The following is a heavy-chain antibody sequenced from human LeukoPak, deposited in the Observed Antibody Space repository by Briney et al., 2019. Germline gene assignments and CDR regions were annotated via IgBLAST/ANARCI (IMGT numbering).Heavy chain of an antibody. D-gene: IGHD3-3*01. CDR3: ARAYYDFLGH. V-gene: IGHV4-34*01. Sequence: SETLSLTCAVYGGSFSGYYWSWIRQPPGKGPEWIGEINHSGSTNYNPSLKSRVTISVDTSKNQFSLKLSSVTAADTAVYYCARAYYDFLGHWGQGTLVTVSS. J-gene: IGHJ4*02. CDR2: INHSGST. CDR1: GGSFSGYY.